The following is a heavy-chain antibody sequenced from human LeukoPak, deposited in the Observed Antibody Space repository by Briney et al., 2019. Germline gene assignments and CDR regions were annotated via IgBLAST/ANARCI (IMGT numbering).Heavy chain of an antibody. D-gene: IGHD3-22*01. Sequence: ASVKVSCTASGYNFTDYYMHWVRQAPGQGLEWMGWINPNSGGTNYAQNFQGRVTMTRDTSISTAYMELSRLRSDDTAVYYCARGVVYYRLDYWGQGTLVTASS. J-gene: IGHJ4*02. CDR3: ARGVVYYRLDY. V-gene: IGHV1-2*02. CDR2: INPNSGGT. CDR1: GYNFTDYY.